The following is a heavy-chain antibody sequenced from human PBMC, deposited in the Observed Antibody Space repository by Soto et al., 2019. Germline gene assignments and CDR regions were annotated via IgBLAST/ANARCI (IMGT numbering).Heavy chain of an antibody. Sequence: ASVKVSCKASGYTFTSYYMHWVRQAPGQGLEWMGIINPSGGSTSYAQKFQGRDTMTRDTSTSTVYMELSSLRSEDTAVYYCARVYCNGGSCYSVDYWGQGTLVTVSS. CDR3: ARVYCNGGSCYSVDY. J-gene: IGHJ4*02. CDR1: GYTFTSYY. CDR2: INPSGGST. V-gene: IGHV1-46*03. D-gene: IGHD2-15*01.